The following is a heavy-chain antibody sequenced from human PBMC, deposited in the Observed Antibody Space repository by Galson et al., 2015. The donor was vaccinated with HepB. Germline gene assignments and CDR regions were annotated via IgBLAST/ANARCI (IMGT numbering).Heavy chain of an antibody. CDR2: ISYDGSNK. D-gene: IGHD3-10*01. CDR1: GFTFSSYG. J-gene: IGHJ6*02. Sequence: SLRLSCAASGFTFSSYGMHWVRQAPGKGLEWVAVISYDGSNKYYADSVKGRFTISRDNSKNTLYLQMNSLRAEDTAVYYCAKDPALLWFGELQTYGMDVWGQGTTVTVSS. CDR3: AKDPALLWFGELQTYGMDV. V-gene: IGHV3-30*18.